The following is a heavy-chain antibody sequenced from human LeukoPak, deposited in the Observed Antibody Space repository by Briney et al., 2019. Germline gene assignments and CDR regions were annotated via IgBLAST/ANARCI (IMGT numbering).Heavy chain of an antibody. CDR1: GFTFSSYA. CDR2: ISGSGGST. V-gene: IGHV3-23*01. Sequence: GGSLRLSCAASGFTFSSYAVSWVRQAPGKGLEWVSAISGSGGSTYYADSVNGRFTISRDNSKNTLYLQMNSLRAEDTAVYYCAKDIRFGVRGVITIDYWGQGTLVTVSS. D-gene: IGHD3-10*01. J-gene: IGHJ4*02. CDR3: AKDIRFGVRGVITIDY.